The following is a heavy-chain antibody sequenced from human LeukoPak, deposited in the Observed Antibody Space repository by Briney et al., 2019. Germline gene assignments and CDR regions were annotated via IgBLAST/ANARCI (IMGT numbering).Heavy chain of an antibody. D-gene: IGHD2-21*01. CDR1: GYTFTSYG. CDR3: ARVRLWDGTGGGGFDY. J-gene: IGHJ4*02. V-gene: IGHV1-18*01. Sequence: ASVKVSCKASGYTFTSYGISWVRQAPGQGLEWMGWISAYNGNTNYAQKLQGRVTMTTDTSTSTAYMELRSLRSDDTAVYYCARVRLWDGTGGGGFDYWGQGTLVTVSS. CDR2: ISAYNGNT.